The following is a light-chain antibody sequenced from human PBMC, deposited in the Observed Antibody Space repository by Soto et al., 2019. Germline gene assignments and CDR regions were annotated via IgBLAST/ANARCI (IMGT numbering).Light chain of an antibody. CDR3: QQYNKWPRT. CDR1: QSININ. V-gene: IGKV3-15*01. Sequence: EIGMTQSPATLSVSPGDRATLSCRASQSININLAWYQQKPGQAPRLLIYGASTRATGIPASFSGSGSGTEFTLTISSLQSEDFEVYYCQQYNKWPRTFGQGTKVEIK. CDR2: GAS. J-gene: IGKJ1*01.